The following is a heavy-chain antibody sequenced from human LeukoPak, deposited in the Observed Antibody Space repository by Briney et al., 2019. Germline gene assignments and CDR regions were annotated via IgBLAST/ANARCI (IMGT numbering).Heavy chain of an antibody. CDR2: ISGGDGTT. CDR3: AKAGSLDIAARQNF. Sequence: GGSLRLSCAASEFTFNHYAMSWVRQAPGKGLEWVSGISGGDGTTFYADSVKGRFTISRDNSKNTLYLQMNSLRAEDTAVYYCAKAGSLDIAARQNFWGQGTLVTVSS. V-gene: IGHV3-23*01. CDR1: EFTFNHYA. J-gene: IGHJ4*02. D-gene: IGHD6-6*01.